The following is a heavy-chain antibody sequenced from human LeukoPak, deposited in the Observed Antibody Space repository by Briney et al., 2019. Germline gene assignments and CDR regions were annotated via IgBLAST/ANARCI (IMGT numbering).Heavy chain of an antibody. D-gene: IGHD2-8*01. CDR1: GGTFSSYA. V-gene: IGHV1-69*06. CDR2: IIPIFGTA. CDR3: ARCMGKYYYYMDV. J-gene: IGHJ6*03. Sequence: SVKVSCKASGGTFSSYAISWVRQAPGQGLEWMGGIIPIFGTANYAQKFQGRVTITADKSTSTAYMELSSLRSEDTAVYYCARCMGKYYYYMDVWGKGTTVTVSS.